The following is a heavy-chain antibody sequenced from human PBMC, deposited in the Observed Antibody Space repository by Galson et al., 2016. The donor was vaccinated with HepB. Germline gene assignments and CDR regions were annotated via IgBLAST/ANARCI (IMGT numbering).Heavy chain of an antibody. CDR2: ISSSGGST. CDR1: GFIFSNYA. Sequence: SLRLSCAASGFIFSNYAMSWVRQAPGKGLEWVSAISSSGGSTYYADSVKGRFTISRDNSKNTLYLQMNSLRAEDTAVYYCAKDILSFGGGWFDPWGQGTLVTVSS. CDR3: AKDILSFGGGWFDP. V-gene: IGHV3-23*01. J-gene: IGHJ5*02. D-gene: IGHD3-9*01.